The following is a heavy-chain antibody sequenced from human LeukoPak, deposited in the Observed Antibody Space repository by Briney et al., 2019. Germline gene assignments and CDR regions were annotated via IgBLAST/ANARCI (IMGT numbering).Heavy chain of an antibody. CDR2: IIPILGTS. CDR1: GGIFSNYA. Sequence: SVKVSCMASGGIFSNYAITWVRQAPGQGLEWMGEIIPILGTSKYAQMFQGRVTITADESTSTAYMELSSLRSEDTAMYYCARADYDYFDPWGQGTLVTVSS. V-gene: IGHV1-69*01. D-gene: IGHD3-16*01. J-gene: IGHJ5*02. CDR3: ARADYDYFDP.